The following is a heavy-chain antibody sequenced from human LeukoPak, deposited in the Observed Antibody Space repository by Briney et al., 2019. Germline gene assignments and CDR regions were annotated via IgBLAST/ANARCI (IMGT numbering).Heavy chain of an antibody. D-gene: IGHD2-15*01. CDR1: GFTFSSYA. CDR3: AKDLGTSSALLIDY. J-gene: IGHJ4*02. V-gene: IGHV3-23*01. Sequence: GSLRPSCAASGFTFSSYAMSWVRQAPGKGLEWVSAISGSGGSTYYADSVKGRFTISRDNSKNTLYLQMNSLRAEDTAVYYCAKDLGTSSALLIDYWGQGTLVTVSS. CDR2: ISGSGGST.